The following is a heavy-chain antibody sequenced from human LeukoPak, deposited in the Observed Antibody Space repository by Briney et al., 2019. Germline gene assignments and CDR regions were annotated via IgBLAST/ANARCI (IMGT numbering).Heavy chain of an antibody. J-gene: IGHJ4*02. CDR2: ISYDGSTK. Sequence: GGSLRLSCAASGFTFSSYSMNWVRQAPGKGLEGVAGISYDGSTKYYADSVKGRFTISRDNSKNMLYLQMNSLRAEDTAVYYCARGTDFWSGYEDYWGQGTLVTVSS. CDR3: ARGTDFWSGYEDY. D-gene: IGHD3-3*01. CDR1: GFTFSSYS. V-gene: IGHV3-30*03.